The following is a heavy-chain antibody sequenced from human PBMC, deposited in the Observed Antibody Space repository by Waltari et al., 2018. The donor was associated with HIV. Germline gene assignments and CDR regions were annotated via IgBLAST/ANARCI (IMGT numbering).Heavy chain of an antibody. CDR3: ARDNWNDGLDI. J-gene: IGHJ3*02. CDR2: IKQDGSEK. Sequence: EVQLVVAGAGWVQPGGSLRLSCAASGFTISNYWMSWVRQAPGKGLEWVANIKQDGSEKYYVDSVKGRFTISRDNAKNSLYLQMNSLRAEDTAVYYCARDNWNDGLDIWGQGTMVTVSS. D-gene: IGHD1-1*01. V-gene: IGHV3-7*01. CDR1: GFTISNYW.